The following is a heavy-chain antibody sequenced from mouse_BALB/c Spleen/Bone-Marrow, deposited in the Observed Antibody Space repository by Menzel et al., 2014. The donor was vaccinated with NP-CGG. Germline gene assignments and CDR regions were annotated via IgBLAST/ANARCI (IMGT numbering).Heavy chain of an antibody. CDR3: AVXYYGRSSFAY. CDR1: DFNIKDAY. J-gene: IGHJ3*01. D-gene: IGHD1-1*01. CDR2: IDPANVNT. V-gene: IGHV14-3*02. Sequence: VQLXXSGAXLVKPGASVKLSCTASDFNIKDAYMHWVKQRPEQGLEWIGRIDPANVNTKYDTKFQGKATITADTSSNTAYLPLSSLTSEDTAVYYCAVXYYGRSSFAYWXQXXXVTXSX.